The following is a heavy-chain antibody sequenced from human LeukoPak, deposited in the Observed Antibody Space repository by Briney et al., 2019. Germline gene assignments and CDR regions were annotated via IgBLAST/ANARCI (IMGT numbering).Heavy chain of an antibody. D-gene: IGHD2-2*01. CDR1: GYSFTSYW. CDR3: ASIVVVPAAIGPPDAFDI. V-gene: IGHV5-51*01. CDR2: IYPGDSDT. J-gene: IGHJ3*02. Sequence: PGESLKISCKGSGYSFTSYWIGWVRQMPGKGLEWMGIIYPGDSDTRYSPSFQGQVTISADKSISTAYLQWSSPKASDTAMYYCASIVVVPAAIGPPDAFDIWGQGTMVTVSS.